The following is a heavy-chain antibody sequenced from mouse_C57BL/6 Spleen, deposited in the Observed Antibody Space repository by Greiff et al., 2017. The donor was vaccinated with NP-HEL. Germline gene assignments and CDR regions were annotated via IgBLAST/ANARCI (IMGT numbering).Heavy chain of an antibody. CDR1: GYTFTSYW. CDR2: IDPSDSYT. CDR3: ARIYDGYFDY. D-gene: IGHD2-3*01. V-gene: IGHV1-69*01. Sequence: QVQLQQPGAELVMPGASVKLSCKASGYTFTSYWMHWVKQRPGQGLEWIGEIDPSDSYTNYNQKFKGKSTLTVDKSSSTAYMQLSSLTSEDSAVYYCARIYDGYFDYWGQGTTLTVSS. J-gene: IGHJ2*01.